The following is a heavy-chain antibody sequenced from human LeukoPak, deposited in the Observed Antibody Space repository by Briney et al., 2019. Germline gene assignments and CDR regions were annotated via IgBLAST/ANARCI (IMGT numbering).Heavy chain of an antibody. D-gene: IGHD2-2*01. CDR3: AREKGGYCSSTSCYGRGWFDP. CDR2: IYHSGNT. Sequence: SQTLSLTCAVSGGSISGGGYSGSWIRQPPGKGLEWIGYIYHSGNTYYNPSLKSRVTISVDRSKNQFSLKLSSVTAADTAVYYCAREKGGYCSSTSCYGRGWFDPWGQGTLVTVSS. CDR1: GGSISGGGYS. J-gene: IGHJ5*02. V-gene: IGHV4-30-2*01.